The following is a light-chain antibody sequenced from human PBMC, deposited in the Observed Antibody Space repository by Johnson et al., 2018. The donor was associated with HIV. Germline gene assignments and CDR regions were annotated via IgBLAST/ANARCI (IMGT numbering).Light chain of an antibody. V-gene: IGLV1-51*01. CDR1: SSNIGNNY. J-gene: IGLJ1*01. CDR3: GTWDSSVRAGGYV. CDR2: DNN. Sequence: QPVLTQPPSVSAAPGQKVTISCSGSSSNIGNNYVSWYQQLPGTAPKLLIYDNNKRPSGIPDRFSGSKSGTSATLGITGLQTGDEADYYCGTWDSSVRAGGYVFGTGTKVTVL.